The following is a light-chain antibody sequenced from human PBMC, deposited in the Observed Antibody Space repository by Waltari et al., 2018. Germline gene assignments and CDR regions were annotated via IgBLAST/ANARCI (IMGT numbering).Light chain of an antibody. CDR3: QQSYSPHRT. CDR1: QGVLYSSNNKNY. Sequence: DIVMPQSPDSLAVSLGERATINCKSSQGVLYSSNNKNYLAWYQQKPGQPPKLLIYWASIRESGVPDRFSGSGSETDFTLTISSLQAEDVAVYYCQQSYSPHRTFGQGTRVEIK. J-gene: IGKJ1*01. CDR2: WAS. V-gene: IGKV4-1*01.